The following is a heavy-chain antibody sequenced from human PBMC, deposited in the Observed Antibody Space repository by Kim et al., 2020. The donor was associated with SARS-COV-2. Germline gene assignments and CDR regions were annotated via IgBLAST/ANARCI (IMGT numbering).Heavy chain of an antibody. CDR2: ISYDGSNK. J-gene: IGHJ4*02. CDR3: ARGTSGSYYNNFDY. Sequence: GGSLRLSCAASGFTFSSYAMHWVRQAPGKGLEWVAVISYDGSNKYYADSVKGRFTISRDNSKNTLYLQMNSLRAEDTAVYYCARGTSGSYYNNFDYWGQG. CDR1: GFTFSSYA. D-gene: IGHD3-10*01. V-gene: IGHV3-30*04.